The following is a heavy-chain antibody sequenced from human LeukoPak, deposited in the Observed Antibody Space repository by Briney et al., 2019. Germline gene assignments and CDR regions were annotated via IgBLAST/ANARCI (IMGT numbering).Heavy chain of an antibody. CDR2: IYYSGST. J-gene: IGHJ4*02. CDR1: GGSISSSPYY. Sequence: PSETLSLTCTVSGGSISSSPYYWGWIRQPPGKGLEWIGNIYYSGSTYYNPSLKTRVTISVDTSKNQFSLKLSSVTAADTAVYYCARHASVDGNWPRPLDYWGQGSLVTVSS. D-gene: IGHD6-19*01. CDR3: ARHASVDGNWPRPLDY. V-gene: IGHV4-39*01.